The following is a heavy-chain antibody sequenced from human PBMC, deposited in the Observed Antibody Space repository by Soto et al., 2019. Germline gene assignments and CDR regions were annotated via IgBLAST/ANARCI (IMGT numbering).Heavy chain of an antibody. J-gene: IGHJ3*02. CDR3: ARDSTSRGSAFDI. D-gene: IGHD1-1*01. V-gene: IGHV3-7*01. CDR1: GFTFSSYW. Sequence: GGSLSLSCAASGFTFSSYWMSWVRQAPGKGLEWVANIKQDGSEKYYVDSVKGRFTISRDNAKNSLYLQMNSLRAEDTAVYYCARDSTSRGSAFDIWGQGTMVTVSS. CDR2: IKQDGSEK.